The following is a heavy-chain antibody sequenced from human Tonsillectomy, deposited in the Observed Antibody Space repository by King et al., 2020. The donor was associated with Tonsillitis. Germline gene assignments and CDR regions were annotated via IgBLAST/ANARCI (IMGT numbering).Heavy chain of an antibody. V-gene: IGHV3-30-3*01. CDR1: GFTFSDYA. D-gene: IGHD2-2*02. CDR2: ICYGVSNK. CDR3: ARDGGCSNINCYMYFQH. J-gene: IGHJ1*01. Sequence: VQLVESGGGVVQPGRSLRLSCAASGFTFSDYAMYWVRQAPGKGLEWVAIICYGVSNKNYAESVKGRFTIARDNSKKPLYLQMNTLRAEDKAVYYCARDGGCSNINCYMYFQHWGQGTLVTVSS.